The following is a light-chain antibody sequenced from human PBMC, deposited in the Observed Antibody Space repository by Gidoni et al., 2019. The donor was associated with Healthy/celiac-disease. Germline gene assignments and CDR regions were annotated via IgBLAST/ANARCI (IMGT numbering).Light chain of an antibody. CDR2: GAS. CDR3: QQYNNWPPDLT. J-gene: IGKJ4*01. Sequence: EIVMTQSPATLSVSPGERAPLSCRASPSVSSNLAWYQQKPGQAPRLLIYGASTRATGIPARFSGSGSGTEFTLTISSLQSEDFAVYYCQQYNNWPPDLTFGGGTKVEIK. V-gene: IGKV3-15*01. CDR1: PSVSSN.